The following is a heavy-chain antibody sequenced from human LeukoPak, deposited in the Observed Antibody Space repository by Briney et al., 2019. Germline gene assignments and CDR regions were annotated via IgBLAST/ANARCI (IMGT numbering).Heavy chain of an antibody. D-gene: IGHD4-23*01. CDR1: GYSFTGYH. J-gene: IGHJ4*02. CDR2: INANNGDS. V-gene: IGHV1-2*02. CDR3: ARSLYGGNSDFDY. Sequence: ASVEVSCKASGYSFTGYHMNWVRQAPGQRLECRGGINANNGDSKYAQKFQVRVTMTRDTSISTTYMDLSRLRSDDAAVYYCARSLYGGNSDFDYWGQGTLVTVSS.